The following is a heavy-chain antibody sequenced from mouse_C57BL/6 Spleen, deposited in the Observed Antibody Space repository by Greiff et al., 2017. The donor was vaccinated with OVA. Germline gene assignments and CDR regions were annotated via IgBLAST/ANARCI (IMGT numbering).Heavy chain of an antibody. Sequence: QVQLQQPGAELVKPGASVKLSCKASGYTFTSYWMHWVKQRPGQGLEWIGMIHPNSGSTNYNEKFKSKATLTVDKSSSTAYMQLSSLTSEDSAVDYCARESRGGLHFDYWGQGTTLTVSS. CDR1: GYTFTSYW. CDR2: IHPNSGST. CDR3: ARESRGGLHFDY. J-gene: IGHJ2*01. V-gene: IGHV1-64*01. D-gene: IGHD2-4*01.